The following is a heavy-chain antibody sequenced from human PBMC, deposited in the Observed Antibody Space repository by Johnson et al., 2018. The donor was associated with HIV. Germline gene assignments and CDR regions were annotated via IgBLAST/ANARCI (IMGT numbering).Heavy chain of an antibody. J-gene: IGHJ3*02. V-gene: IGHV3-11*04. CDR2: ISSSGTAK. Sequence: QVKLVESGGGLVKPGGSLRLSCAASGFTFSDYYMSWIRQAPGKGLEWVSYISSSGTAKYYADSVKGRFTISRDNAKNSLYLQMNSLRAEDTAVFYCAREMAWEDAFDIWGQGTMVTVSS. CDR3: AREMAWEDAFDI. CDR1: GFTFSDYY. D-gene: IGHD5-24*01.